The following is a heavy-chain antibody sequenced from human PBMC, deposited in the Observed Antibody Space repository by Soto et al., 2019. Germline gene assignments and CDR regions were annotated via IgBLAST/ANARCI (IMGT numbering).Heavy chain of an antibody. CDR1: GFTFSNYS. Sequence: GGSLRLSCTASGFTFSNYSMTWVRQAPGKGLEWVSTINYSGGSTYYADSVKGRFTISRDNSKNTLYLQMNSLRAEDTAVYYCAKGHYYDSSGDYWGQGTLVTVSS. V-gene: IGHV3-23*01. D-gene: IGHD3-22*01. J-gene: IGHJ4*02. CDR3: AKGHYYDSSGDY. CDR2: INYSGGST.